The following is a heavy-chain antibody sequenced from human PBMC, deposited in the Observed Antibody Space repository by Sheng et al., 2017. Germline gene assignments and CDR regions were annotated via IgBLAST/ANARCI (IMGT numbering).Heavy chain of an antibody. J-gene: IGHJ4*02. V-gene: IGHV1-18*01. CDR3: ARGSASRLDY. D-gene: IGHD2-2*01. Sequence: QLVQSGAEVQKPGASVKVSCKTSGYTFTTFAISWVRQAPGQGLEWLGWITVYNGNTIYTEKVQDRVTMTTDTSTNTAYMELRSLRSDDTAVYYCARGSASRLDYWGQGTLVIVSS. CDR2: ITVYNGNT. CDR1: GYTFTTFA.